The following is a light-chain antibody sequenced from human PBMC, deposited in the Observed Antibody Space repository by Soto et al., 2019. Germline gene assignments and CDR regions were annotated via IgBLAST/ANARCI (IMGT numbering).Light chain of an antibody. J-gene: IGLJ2*01. Sequence: QSVLTQPPSVSGAPGQRVTISCTGSSSNIGAGYDVHWYQQLPGTAPKLLIYGNTNRPSGVPDRFSGSKSGTSASLAITGLPAEDKADYHSQSYDSSQTVVFGGGTKVTVL. CDR2: GNT. CDR3: QSYDSSQTVV. V-gene: IGLV1-40*01. CDR1: SSNIGAGYD.